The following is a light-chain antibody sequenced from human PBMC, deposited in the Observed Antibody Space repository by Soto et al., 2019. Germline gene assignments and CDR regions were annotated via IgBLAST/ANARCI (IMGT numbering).Light chain of an antibody. V-gene: IGKV3-15*01. J-gene: IGKJ5*01. Sequence: EILMTQSPATLSVSPGERATLSCRASQSVRTNVAWYQQNPGQAPRLLIYGASSRATGIPARFSGSGSGTEFTLTISSLQSEDFAVYYCQQYNTWPPITFGQGTRLEIK. CDR1: QSVRTN. CDR2: GAS. CDR3: QQYNTWPPIT.